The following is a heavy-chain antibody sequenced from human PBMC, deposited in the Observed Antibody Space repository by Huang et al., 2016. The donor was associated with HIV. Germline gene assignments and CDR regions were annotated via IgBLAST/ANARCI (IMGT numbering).Heavy chain of an antibody. CDR1: GFLFSDYW. Sequence: EVELAESGGGSVRPGQSLRLSCVGSGFLFSDYWMHWVRQIPGKGVRGVARIEGGGSSTSYADSVKGRFTSYRDNARNTVYLQMSSLRVDDTAVYYCVRAREKGYDFWSGYRYWGQGAQVTVSS. J-gene: IGHJ4*01. V-gene: IGHV3-74*02. CDR3: VRAREKGYDFWSGYRY. D-gene: IGHD3-3*01. CDR2: IEGGGSST.